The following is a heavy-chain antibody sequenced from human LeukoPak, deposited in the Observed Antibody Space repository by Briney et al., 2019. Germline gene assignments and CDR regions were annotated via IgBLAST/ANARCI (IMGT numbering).Heavy chain of an antibody. CDR1: GGTFSSYA. Sequence: ASVKVSCKASGGTFSSYAISWVRQAPGQGLEWMGGIIPIFGTANYAQKFQGRVTITADKSTSTAYMELSSLRSEDTAVYYCARAPIVATIPSPSLFDYWGQGTLVTVSS. CDR3: ARAPIVATIPSPSLFDY. CDR2: IIPIFGTA. D-gene: IGHD5-12*01. J-gene: IGHJ4*02. V-gene: IGHV1-69*06.